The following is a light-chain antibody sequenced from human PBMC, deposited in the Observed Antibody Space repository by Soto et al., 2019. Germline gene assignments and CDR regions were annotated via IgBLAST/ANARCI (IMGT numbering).Light chain of an antibody. V-gene: IGKV3-11*01. CDR2: DAS. CDR3: QQRGNWPLT. Sequence: ETVLTQSPATLSLSPGERATLSCRASQTVNNYLAWYQRRPGQAPRLLIYDASNRATGVPARFSGSGSRTDFTLTISSLEPEDFPLYYCQQRGNWPLTFGGGTKVEIK. J-gene: IGKJ4*01. CDR1: QTVNNY.